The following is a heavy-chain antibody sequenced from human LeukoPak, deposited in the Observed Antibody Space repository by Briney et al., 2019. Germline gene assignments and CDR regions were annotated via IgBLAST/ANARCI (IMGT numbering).Heavy chain of an antibody. V-gene: IGHV3-30*02. CDR2: IRYDGSNK. J-gene: IGHJ4*02. CDR3: AKDAYSSSWYFDY. Sequence: GGSLRLSCAASGFTFSSYGMHWVRQAPGKGLEWVAFIRYDGSNKYYADSVKGRFTISRDNSKNTLYLQMNSLRAEDTAVYYCAKDAYSSSWYFDYWGQGTLVTVSS. CDR1: GFTFSSYG. D-gene: IGHD6-13*01.